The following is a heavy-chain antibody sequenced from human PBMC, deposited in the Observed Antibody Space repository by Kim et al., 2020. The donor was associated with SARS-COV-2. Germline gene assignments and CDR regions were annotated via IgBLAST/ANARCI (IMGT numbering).Heavy chain of an antibody. V-gene: IGHV3-15*01. CDR3: TTMVGLAYYYGSGSPSDI. D-gene: IGHD3-10*01. CDR2: IKSKTDGGTT. J-gene: IGHJ3*02. Sequence: GGSLRLSCAASGFTFSNAWMSWVRQAPGKGLEWVGRIKSKTDGGTTDYAAPVKGRFTISRDDSKNTLYLQMNSLKTEDTAVYYCTTMVGLAYYYGSGSPSDIWGQGTMVTVSS. CDR1: GFTFSNAW.